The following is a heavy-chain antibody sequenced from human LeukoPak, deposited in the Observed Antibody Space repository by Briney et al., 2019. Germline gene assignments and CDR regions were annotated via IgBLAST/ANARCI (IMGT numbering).Heavy chain of an antibody. J-gene: IGHJ3*02. CDR1: GFTFDDYA. V-gene: IGHV3-43*02. D-gene: IGHD1-26*01. Sequence: GGSLRLSCAASGFTFDDYAMHWVRQAPGKGLEWVSLISGVGGSTYYADSVKGRFTISRDNSKNSLYLQMNSLRTEDTALYYCARWDSDAFDIWGQGTMVTVSS. CDR2: ISGVGGST. CDR3: ARWDSDAFDI.